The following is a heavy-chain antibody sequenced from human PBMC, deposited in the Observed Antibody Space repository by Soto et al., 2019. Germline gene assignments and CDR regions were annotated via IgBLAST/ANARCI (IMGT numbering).Heavy chain of an antibody. CDR1: GFTFSSYS. Sequence: EVQLVESGGGLVQPGGSLRLSCAASGFTFSSYSMNWVRQAPGKGLEWVSYISSSSSTIYYADSVKGRFTISRDNAKNSLYLQMNSLSDEDTAVYYCARDQSGGYNYYYSGMDVWGQGTTVTVSS. CDR3: ARDQSGGYNYYYSGMDV. J-gene: IGHJ6*02. CDR2: ISSSSSTI. V-gene: IGHV3-48*02. D-gene: IGHD1-26*01.